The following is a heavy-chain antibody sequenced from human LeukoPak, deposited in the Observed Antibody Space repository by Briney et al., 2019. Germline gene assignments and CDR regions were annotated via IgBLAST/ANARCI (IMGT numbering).Heavy chain of an antibody. Sequence: GGSLRLSCAASGFTFSSYAMHWVRQAPGKGLEWVAVISYDGSNKYYADSVKGRFTISRDNSKNTLYLQMNSLRAEDTAVYYCAKDLFGVRGVIIHFDYWGQGTLVTVSS. D-gene: IGHD3-10*01. J-gene: IGHJ4*02. CDR1: GFTFSSYA. V-gene: IGHV3-30-3*01. CDR3: AKDLFGVRGVIIHFDY. CDR2: ISYDGSNK.